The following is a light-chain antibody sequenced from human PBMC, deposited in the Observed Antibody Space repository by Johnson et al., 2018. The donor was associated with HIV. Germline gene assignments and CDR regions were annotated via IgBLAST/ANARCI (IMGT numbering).Light chain of an antibody. CDR1: TSNIGNKF. CDR2: ENS. Sequence: QSVLTQPPSVSAAPGQKVTISCSGSTSNIGNKFVSWYQQLPGTAPKLLIYENSKRPSGIPDRFSGSKSGTSATLGITGLKTGDEADYYCGTWHSSLSAVFGTGTKVTVL. CDR3: GTWHSSLSAV. J-gene: IGLJ1*01. V-gene: IGLV1-51*02.